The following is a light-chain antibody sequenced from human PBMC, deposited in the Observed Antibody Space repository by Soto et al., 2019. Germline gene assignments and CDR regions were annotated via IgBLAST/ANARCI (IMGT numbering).Light chain of an antibody. V-gene: IGKV3-15*01. Sequence: EIVMTQSPATLSVSPGERATLSCRASQSVSSNLAWYQQKPGQAPRLLIYGASTRATGFPARFSVSGSGTEFTLTISSLQSEDFAVYYCQQYNNWPLTFGGGTKVEIK. CDR2: GAS. J-gene: IGKJ4*01. CDR3: QQYNNWPLT. CDR1: QSVSSN.